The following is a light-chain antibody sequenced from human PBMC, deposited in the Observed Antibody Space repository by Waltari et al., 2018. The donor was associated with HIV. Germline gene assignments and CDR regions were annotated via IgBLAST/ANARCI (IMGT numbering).Light chain of an antibody. V-gene: IGLV1-51*01. CDR1: SSNFGSGL. J-gene: IGLJ3*02. CDR3: GPWDSSVGAAA. Sequence: SVLTQPPSVSAAPGQKVTISCSGSSSNFGSGLVSWYQHLPGAAPGLLIYDNSKRPSWMSDSCSGSKSGTSGTLGITGLPAGDEGDYYRGPWDSSVGAAAFGGGTRLTVL. CDR2: DNS.